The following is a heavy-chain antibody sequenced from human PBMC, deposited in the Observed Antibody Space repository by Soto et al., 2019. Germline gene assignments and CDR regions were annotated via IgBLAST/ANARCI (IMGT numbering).Heavy chain of an antibody. CDR2: ISGSGGST. CDR3: AKVNDYVWGSYRYPPSELDD. D-gene: IGHD3-16*02. J-gene: IGHJ4*02. V-gene: IGHV3-23*01. CDR1: GFTFSSYA. Sequence: GGSLRLSCAASGFTFSSYAMSWVRQAPGKGLEWVSAISGSGGSTYYADSVKGRFTISRDNSKNMLYLQMNSLRAEDTAVYYCAKVNDYVWGSYRYPPSELDDWGQGTLVTVSS.